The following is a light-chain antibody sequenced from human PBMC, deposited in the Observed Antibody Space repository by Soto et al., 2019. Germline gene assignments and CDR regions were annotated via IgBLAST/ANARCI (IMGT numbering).Light chain of an antibody. CDR3: HQYGSSPYT. V-gene: IGKV3-20*01. CDR1: QSIFGN. J-gene: IGKJ2*01. Sequence: ELLMTQSPATLSVSPGETATLSCRASQSIFGNLAWYQQKPGQAPTLLIFRASNRATGVPDRFSASESGTDFTLTISSLDPEDFAVYFCHQYGSSPYTFGQGTKLEMK. CDR2: RAS.